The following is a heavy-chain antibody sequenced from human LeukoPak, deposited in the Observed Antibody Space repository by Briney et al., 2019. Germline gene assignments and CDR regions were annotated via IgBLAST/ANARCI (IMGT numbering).Heavy chain of an antibody. V-gene: IGHV3-30*04. D-gene: IGHD3-22*01. CDR3: ARGDHYYDSSAFLDY. Sequence: GGSLRLSCAASGFTFSSYTMHWVRQAPGKGLEWVALMSYDGSNKYYTDSVKGRFSIPRDNSKNTLYVQINNLRPEDTAVYYCARGDHYYDSSAFLDYWGQGTLVTVSS. CDR2: MSYDGSNK. CDR1: GFTFSSYT. J-gene: IGHJ4*02.